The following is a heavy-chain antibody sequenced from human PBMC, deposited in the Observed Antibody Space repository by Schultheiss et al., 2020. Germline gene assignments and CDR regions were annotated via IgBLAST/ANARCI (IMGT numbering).Heavy chain of an antibody. D-gene: IGHD4-17*01. V-gene: IGHV3-23*01. Sequence: GGSLRLSCAASGFTFSSYGMHWVRRAPGKGLEWVSAISGSGGSTYYADSVKGRFTISRDNSKNTLYLQMNSLRAEDTAVYYCAKDPYGDYVLDYWGQGTLVTVSA. CDR1: GFTFSSYG. J-gene: IGHJ4*02. CDR2: ISGSGGST. CDR3: AKDPYGDYVLDY.